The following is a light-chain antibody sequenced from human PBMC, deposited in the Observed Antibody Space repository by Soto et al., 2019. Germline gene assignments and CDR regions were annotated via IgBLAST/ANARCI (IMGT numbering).Light chain of an antibody. V-gene: IGKV1-39*01. J-gene: IGKJ5*01. CDR1: QNIANF. CDR3: QQNSSPPPIT. Sequence: DIQMTQSPSSLSASVGDRVTITCQASQNIANFLNWYQQKPGKAPKLLIYAASSLQSGAPSRFSGGGFGTDFTLNISSLQSEDFASYYCQQNSSPPPITFGQGTRLDIK. CDR2: AAS.